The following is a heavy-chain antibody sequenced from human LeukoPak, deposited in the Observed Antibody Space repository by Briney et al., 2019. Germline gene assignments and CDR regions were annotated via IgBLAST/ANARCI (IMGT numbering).Heavy chain of an antibody. J-gene: IGHJ4*02. D-gene: IGHD6-19*01. CDR2: INSNGGST. CDR1: GFTFSSYA. CDR3: AREGYSSGWYYFDY. Sequence: PGGSLRLSCAASGFTFSSYAMHWVRQAPGKGLEYVPAINSNGGSTYYADSVKGRFTISRDNSKNTLYLQMGSLRAEDMAVYYCAREGYSSGWYYFDYWGQGTLVTVSS. V-gene: IGHV3-64*02.